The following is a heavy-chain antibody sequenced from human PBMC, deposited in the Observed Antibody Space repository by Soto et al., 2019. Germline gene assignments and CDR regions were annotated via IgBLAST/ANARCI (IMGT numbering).Heavy chain of an antibody. CDR2: IYYSGST. CDR3: AREADCSSTSCRKSFDY. Sequence: SETLSLTCTVSGGSISSGGYYWSWIRQHPGKGLEWIGYIYYSGSTYYNPSLKSRVTISVDTSKNQFSLKLSSVTAADTAVYYCAREADCSSTSCRKSFDYWGQGTLVTVSS. V-gene: IGHV4-31*03. CDR1: GGSISSGGYY. D-gene: IGHD2-2*01. J-gene: IGHJ4*02.